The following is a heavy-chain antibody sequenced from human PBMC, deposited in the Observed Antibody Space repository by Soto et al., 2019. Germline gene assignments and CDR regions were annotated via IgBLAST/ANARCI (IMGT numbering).Heavy chain of an antibody. D-gene: IGHD1-7*01. CDR2: ISSSSSYI. J-gene: IGHJ6*03. CDR3: ATEVNWNYPYYYYYMDV. Sequence: EVQLVESGGGLVKPGGSLRLSCAASGFTFSSYSMNWVRQAPGKGLQWVSSISSSSSYIYYADSVKGRFTISRDNAKNSLYLQMNSLRAEDTAVYYCATEVNWNYPYYYYYMDVWGKGTTVTVSS. CDR1: GFTFSSYS. V-gene: IGHV3-21*01.